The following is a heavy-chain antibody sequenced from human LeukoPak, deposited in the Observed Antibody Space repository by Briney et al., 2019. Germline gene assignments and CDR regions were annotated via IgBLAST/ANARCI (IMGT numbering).Heavy chain of an antibody. V-gene: IGHV3-53*01. J-gene: IGHJ6*02. CDR3: ARDAEGSETHSGMDV. CDR2: IYRDAST. Sequence: GGSLRLSCAASGFTVSSNYMNWVRQAPGKGLEWVSSIYRDASTYYADSVRGRFTISRDNSKNTLYLQMNSLRAEDAAVYYCARDAEGSETHSGMDVWGQGTTVTVSS. D-gene: IGHD3-10*01. CDR1: GFTVSSNY.